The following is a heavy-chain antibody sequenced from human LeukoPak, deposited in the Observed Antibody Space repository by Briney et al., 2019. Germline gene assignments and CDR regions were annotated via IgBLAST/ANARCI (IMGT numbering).Heavy chain of an antibody. CDR2: IYYSGST. V-gene: IGHV4-39*07. Sequence: WETLSLTCTASGGSISSSSYYWGWIRQPPGKGLEWIGSIYYSGSTYYNPSLKSRVIIDTSKNQFSLKLSSVTAADTAVYYCAREGSTVAGTFFYYFYYMDVWGKGTTVTISS. J-gene: IGHJ6*03. CDR1: GGSISSSSYY. D-gene: IGHD6-19*01. CDR3: AREGSTVAGTFFYYFYYMDV.